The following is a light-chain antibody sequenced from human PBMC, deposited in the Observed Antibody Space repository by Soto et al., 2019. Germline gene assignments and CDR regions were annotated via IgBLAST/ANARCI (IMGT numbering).Light chain of an antibody. CDR3: KQSYTTPLT. CDR2: AAS. CDR1: QMFSTY. V-gene: IGKV1-39*01. J-gene: IGKJ1*01. Sequence: DIQMTQSPSSLSASVGDRVTITCRASQMFSTYLNWYLHKPGKAPKRLIHAASTLQSGVTSSFSCSGSATAFPLTISSLAPEDLATYHCKQSYTTPLTFGQGTKVEIK.